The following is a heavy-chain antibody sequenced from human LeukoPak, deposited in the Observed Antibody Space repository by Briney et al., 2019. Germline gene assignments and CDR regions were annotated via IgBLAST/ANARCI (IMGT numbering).Heavy chain of an antibody. CDR1: GYTFTSYD. V-gene: IGHV7-4-1*02. D-gene: IGHD2-15*01. Sequence: ASVKVSCKASGYTFTSYDINWVRQAPGQGLEWMGWINTNTGNPTYAQGFTGRFVFSLDTSVSTAYLQISSLKAEDTAVYYCARDRRSVVVAATRWDLGYWGQGTLVTVSS. CDR2: INTNTGNP. CDR3: ARDRRSVVVAATRWDLGY. J-gene: IGHJ4*02.